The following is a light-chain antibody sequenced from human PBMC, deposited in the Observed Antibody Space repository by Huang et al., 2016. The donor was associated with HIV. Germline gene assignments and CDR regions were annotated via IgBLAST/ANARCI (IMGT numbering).Light chain of an antibody. J-gene: IGKJ1*01. CDR1: QSVLSPSNNRNH. V-gene: IGKV4-1*01. Sequence: DIVMTQSPDSLAVSLGERATITCVSSQSVLSPSNNRNHLAWYQQKPRQPPTLLIYWSSTRESGVPDRFRGSCSATDFPLTIDNLQAEDVALYFCQQYYSIPGFGQGTYVEV. CDR3: QQYYSIPG. CDR2: WSS.